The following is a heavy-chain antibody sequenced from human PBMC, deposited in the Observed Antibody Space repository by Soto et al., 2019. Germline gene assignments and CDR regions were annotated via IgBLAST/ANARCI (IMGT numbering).Heavy chain of an antibody. CDR3: TRGPRPISTGTGAY. V-gene: IGHV3-74*01. CDR2: IYNDGTYS. Sequence: GWSLRLSCAASGFIFKMYWMHWVRQSPWKGLVWISRIYNDGTYSDYADSVRGRFTISRDNVNDTLYLQMNNLRAEDSGLYYCTRGPRPISTGTGAYWGQGTQVTVSS. J-gene: IGHJ4*02. D-gene: IGHD3-10*01. CDR1: GFIFKMYW.